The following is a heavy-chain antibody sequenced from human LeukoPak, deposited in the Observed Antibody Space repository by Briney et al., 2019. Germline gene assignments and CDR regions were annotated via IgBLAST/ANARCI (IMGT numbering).Heavy chain of an antibody. Sequence: PSETLSLTCSVAGGSINSRSYYWGWIRQPPGKGLEWIGSIYYSGRTYYNPSLKSRVTISVDTSKSQFSLKLSSVTAADTAVYYCARQYKAFDIWGQGTMVTVSS. V-gene: IGHV4-39*01. D-gene: IGHD1-14*01. CDR3: ARQYKAFDI. J-gene: IGHJ3*02. CDR2: IYYSGRT. CDR1: GGSINSRSYY.